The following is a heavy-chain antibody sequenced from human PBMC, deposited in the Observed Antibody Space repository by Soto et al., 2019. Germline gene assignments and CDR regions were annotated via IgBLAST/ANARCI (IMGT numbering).Heavy chain of an antibody. Sequence: PGGSLRLSCVASGFSFSSYAMNWVRQAPGKGLEWVSTISGSFGSTYYADSVRGRFTVSRDNYKNTLYLQMNSLRAEDTAVYYCASRSATVLSLTYWGPGTQVTVSS. CDR2: ISGSFGST. J-gene: IGHJ4*02. CDR3: ASRSATVLSLTY. V-gene: IGHV3-23*01. CDR1: GFSFSSYA. D-gene: IGHD2-8*01.